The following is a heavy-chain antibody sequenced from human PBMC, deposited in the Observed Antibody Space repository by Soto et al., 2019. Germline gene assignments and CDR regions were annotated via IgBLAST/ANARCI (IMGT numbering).Heavy chain of an antibody. V-gene: IGHV1-18*01. J-gene: IGHJ4*02. CDR1: GYTFTSYG. Sequence: QVQLVQSGAEVKKPGASVKVSRKASGYTFTSYGISWVRQAPGQGLEWMGWISAYNGNTNYAQKLQGRVTLTTDTPTRTAYMELRSLRSDDTAVYYCGRNIVVVTAMHFDYWGQGTLVTVSS. CDR3: GRNIVVVTAMHFDY. CDR2: ISAYNGNT. D-gene: IGHD2-21*02.